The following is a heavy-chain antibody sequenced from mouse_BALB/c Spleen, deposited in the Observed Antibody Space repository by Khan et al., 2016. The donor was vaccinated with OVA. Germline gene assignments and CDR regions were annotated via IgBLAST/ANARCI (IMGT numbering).Heavy chain of an antibody. CDR1: GYTFTEYT. Sequence: VQLQQSGPELVKPGASVKISCKTSGYTFTEYTLHWVKQSHGKRLEWIGVINPKNGVTSYNQKFKGKATLTVDQSSSTAYMEFRSLTSEDSAVYYCARDAGRYWGQGTSVTVSS. D-gene: IGHD3-3*01. CDR2: INPKNGVT. J-gene: IGHJ4*01. CDR3: ARDAGRY. V-gene: IGHV1-18*01.